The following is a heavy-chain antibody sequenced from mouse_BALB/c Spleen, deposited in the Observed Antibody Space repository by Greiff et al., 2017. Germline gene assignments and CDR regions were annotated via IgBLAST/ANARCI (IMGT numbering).Heavy chain of an antibody. CDR3: ARYYSYGWYFDV. CDR1: GFTFSSFG. D-gene: IGHD2-12*01. J-gene: IGHJ1*01. CDR2: ISSGSSTN. Sequence: EVQLVESGGGLVQPGGSRKLSCAASGFTFSSFGMHWVRQAPEKGLEWVAYISSGSSTNYYADTVKGRITIARDNPKNTLFLQMTSVKSEDTAMYYCARYYSYGWYFDVWGAGTTVTVSS. V-gene: IGHV5-17*02.